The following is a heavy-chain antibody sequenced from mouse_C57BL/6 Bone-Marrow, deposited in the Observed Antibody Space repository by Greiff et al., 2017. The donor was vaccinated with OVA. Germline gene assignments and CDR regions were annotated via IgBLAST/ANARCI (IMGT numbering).Heavy chain of an antibody. CDR3: TTFYGNGGAWFAY. V-gene: IGHV14-4*01. CDR1: GLNIKDDY. D-gene: IGHD2-1*01. J-gene: IGHJ3*01. CDR2: IDPENGDT. Sequence: VQLKQSGAELVRPGASVKLSCTASGLNIKDDYMHWVKQRPEQGLEWIGWIDPENGDTEYASKFQGKATITADTSSNTAYLQLSSLTSEDTAVYYCTTFYGNGGAWFAYWGQGTLVTVSA.